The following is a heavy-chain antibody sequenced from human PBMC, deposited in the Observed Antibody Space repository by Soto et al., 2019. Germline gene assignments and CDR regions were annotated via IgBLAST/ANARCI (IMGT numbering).Heavy chain of an antibody. V-gene: IGHV3-21*01. CDR1: GIIFSSNS. CDR2: ISSASDYL. J-gene: IGHJ4*02. Sequence: EVQLVESGGGLVKPGGSLRLSCAASGIIFSSNSMNWVRQAPGKGLEWVSGISSASDYLYYAHSVKGRFTISRDNAKNSLYLQMNSLRVEDTAVYYCARGRDHLFLFYYWGLGTLVTVSS. CDR3: ARGRDHLFLFYY.